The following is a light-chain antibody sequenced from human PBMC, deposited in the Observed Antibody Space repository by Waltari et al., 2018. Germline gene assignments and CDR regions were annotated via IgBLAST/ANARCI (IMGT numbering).Light chain of an antibody. CDR1: QSISTY. CDR3: QQSYSNPYT. Sequence: DLQMTQSPSSLSASVRDSVTITCRASQSISTYLNWYQQKPGKAPKLLIYGASNLHSGVPSRFSGSASGTDFTLTISSLQPEDYATYYCQQSYSNPYTFGQGTKLEIK. CDR2: GAS. J-gene: IGKJ2*01. V-gene: IGKV1-39*01.